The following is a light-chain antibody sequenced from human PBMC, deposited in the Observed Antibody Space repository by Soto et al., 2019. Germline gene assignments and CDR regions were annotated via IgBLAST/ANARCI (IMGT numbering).Light chain of an antibody. CDR3: QQRSNWPSLT. Sequence: EIVLIQSPATLSLSPGERSTVCCMSSQSVGSYLAWYQHKPGQAPRLLISDASNRATGIPARFSGSGSETDFTLTISSLEPEDSAVYYCQQRSNWPSLTFGGGTKVDIK. CDR2: DAS. V-gene: IGKV3-11*01. J-gene: IGKJ4*01. CDR1: QSVGSY.